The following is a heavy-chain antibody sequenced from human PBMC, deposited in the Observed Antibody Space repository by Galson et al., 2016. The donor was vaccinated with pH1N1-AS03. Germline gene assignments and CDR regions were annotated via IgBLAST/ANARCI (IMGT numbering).Heavy chain of an antibody. CDR3: AKDPASGEVWDILGALNWFDP. J-gene: IGHJ5*02. CDR2: ISYAGSNK. V-gene: IGHV3-30*18. D-gene: IGHD1-26*01. Sequence: SLRLSCAASGFTFSSYGMHWVRQAPGKGLEWVAVISYAGSNKYYADSVKGRFTISRDNSKNTLYLQMNSLRAEATAVYYCAKDPASGEVWDILGALNWFDPWCQGTLVTVSS. CDR1: GFTFSSYG.